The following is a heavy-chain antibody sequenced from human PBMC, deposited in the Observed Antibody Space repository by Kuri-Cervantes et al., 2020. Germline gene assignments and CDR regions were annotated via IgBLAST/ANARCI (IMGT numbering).Heavy chain of an antibody. CDR1: GFTFSSYS. CDR2: ISSSSSTI. J-gene: IGHJ4*02. D-gene: IGHD2-21*02. CDR3: ARAYVDVTFDY. Sequence: GESLKISCAASGFTFSSYSMNWVRQAPGKGLEWVSYISSSSSTIYYADSVKGRFTISRDNSKNTLYLQMNSLRAEDTAVYYCARAYVDVTFDYWGQGTLVTVSS. V-gene: IGHV3-48*01.